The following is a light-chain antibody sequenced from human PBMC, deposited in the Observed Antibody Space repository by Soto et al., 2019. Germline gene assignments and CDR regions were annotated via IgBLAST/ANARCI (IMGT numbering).Light chain of an antibody. CDR3: SSYTSSSTRVV. J-gene: IGLJ2*01. Sequence: QSVLTQPASVSGSPGQSITISCTGTSSDVGGYNYVSWYQQHPGKAPKLMIYDVSNRPSGVSNRFSGSKSGNTASLTISGLQAEDKADYYCSSYTSSSTRVVFGGGTKLTVL. CDR1: SSDVGGYNY. V-gene: IGLV2-14*01. CDR2: DVS.